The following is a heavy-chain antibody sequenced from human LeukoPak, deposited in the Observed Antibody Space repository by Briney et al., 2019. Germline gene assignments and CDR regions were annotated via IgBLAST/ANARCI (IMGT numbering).Heavy chain of an antibody. Sequence: GGSLRLSCAASGFTFSGYWMTWVRLAPGKGLEWVANIKQDGSAKYYVDSVRGRFTISRDNAKNSLYLQMNSVRVEDTAVYYCVRANGECYDSSGKGGVHFVYWRQGTVVSVSS. J-gene: IGHJ4*02. CDR1: GFTFSGYW. D-gene: IGHD3-22*01. CDR3: VRANGECYDSSGKGGVHFVY. V-gene: IGHV3-7*01. CDR2: IKQDGSAK.